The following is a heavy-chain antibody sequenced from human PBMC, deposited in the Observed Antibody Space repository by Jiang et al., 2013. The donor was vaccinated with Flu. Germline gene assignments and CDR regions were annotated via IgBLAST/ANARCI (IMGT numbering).Heavy chain of an antibody. V-gene: IGHV3-23*01. D-gene: IGHD3-22*01. Sequence: SGGGLVRXGGSLRLSCAASGITFSSFAMTWVRQAPGKGLEWVSAISGSGGSTYYAEDVKGRFTISRDNSKNSLYLQMDSLRAEDTALYYCAKGLTTGGSYYYGMDVWGQGTTVTVSS. CDR3: AKGLTTGGSYYYGMDV. CDR1: GITFSSFA. CDR2: ISGSGGST. J-gene: IGHJ6*02.